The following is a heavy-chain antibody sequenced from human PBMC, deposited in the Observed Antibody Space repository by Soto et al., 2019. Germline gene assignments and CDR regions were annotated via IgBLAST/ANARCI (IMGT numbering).Heavy chain of an antibody. CDR2: IYYSGST. D-gene: IGHD3-22*01. J-gene: IGHJ6*02. Sequence: PSETLSLTCTVSGGSISSSSYYWGWIRQPPGKGLEWIGSIYYSGSTYYNPSLKSRVTISVDTSKNQFSLKLSSVTAADTAVYYCARTPSVTYYYDSSGYRTNYYGMDVWGQGTTVTVSS. CDR1: GGSISSSSYY. CDR3: ARTPSVTYYYDSSGYRTNYYGMDV. V-gene: IGHV4-39*01.